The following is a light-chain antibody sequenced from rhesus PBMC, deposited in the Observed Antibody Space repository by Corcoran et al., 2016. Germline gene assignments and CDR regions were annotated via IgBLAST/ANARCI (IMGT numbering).Light chain of an antibody. Sequence: DIQMTQSPSSLSASVGDRVTVTCRASQGITKELSWYQQNPGKAPTLLIYAASTLQSGVSSRFSGSGAGTVYTLTIRSLQPEDVATYYCLQDYSPPLTFGGGTKVEIK. CDR1: QGITKE. CDR3: LQDYSPPLT. CDR2: AAS. J-gene: IGKJ4*01. V-gene: IGKV1-94*01.